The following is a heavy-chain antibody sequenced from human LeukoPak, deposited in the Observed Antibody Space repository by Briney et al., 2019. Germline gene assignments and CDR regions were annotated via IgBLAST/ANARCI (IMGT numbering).Heavy chain of an antibody. CDR2: ISYDGSNK. V-gene: IGHV3-30*04. CDR1: GFTFSSYA. CDR3: ARPRAFYYYYYGMDV. D-gene: IGHD3-3*02. J-gene: IGHJ6*02. Sequence: PGGSLRLSCAASGFTFSSYALHWVRQATGKGLEWVAVISYDGSNKYYTDSVKGRFIISRDNSKNTLYLQMNSLGAEDTAVYYCARPRAFYYYYYGMDVWGQGTTVTISS.